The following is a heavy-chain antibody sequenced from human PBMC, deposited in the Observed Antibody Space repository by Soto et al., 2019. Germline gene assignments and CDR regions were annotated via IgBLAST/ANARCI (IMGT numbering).Heavy chain of an antibody. CDR1: GFTFSNYG. V-gene: IGHV3-33*01. D-gene: IGHD1-26*01. Sequence: QVQLVESGGGVVQPGRSLRLSCAASGFTFSNYGMHWVRQAPGKGLEWVAIIWYDGSNDYYVDSVKGRFTISRDNSKNTLSQQMNSLRAEDTAVYYCARDRWEFQLFYYGLDVWGQGTTVTVSS. CDR3: ARDRWEFQLFYYGLDV. J-gene: IGHJ6*02. CDR2: IWYDGSND.